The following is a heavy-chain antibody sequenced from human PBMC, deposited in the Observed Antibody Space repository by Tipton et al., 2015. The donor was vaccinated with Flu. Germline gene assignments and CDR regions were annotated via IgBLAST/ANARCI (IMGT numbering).Heavy chain of an antibody. CDR1: GGSFSEYN. CDR3: ARDLWNDRRAYYYYGVDV. Sequence: TLSLTCAVYGGSFSEYNWGWVRQSPGTGLEWIGEIRPSGSTNYSPSLKSRVTISVDSSKNEFSLTLASLTAADTAVYYCARDLWNDRRAYYYYGVDVWGQGTTVTVSS. D-gene: IGHD1-1*01. V-gene: IGHV4-34*01. J-gene: IGHJ6*02. CDR2: IRPSGST.